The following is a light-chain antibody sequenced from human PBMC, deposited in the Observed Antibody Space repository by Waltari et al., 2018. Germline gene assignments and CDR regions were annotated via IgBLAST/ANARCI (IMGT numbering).Light chain of an antibody. J-gene: IGLJ3*02. V-gene: IGLV1-40*02. Sequence: QSILTQPPSVSGAPGQRVTIPCTGRSPNIGAGHDVHWYQEFPGTGPKLLIHGNNNRPAGVPDRFSGSKSGTSASLTITGLQAEDEADYYCQSFDTSLSHGVVFGGGTKVTVL. CDR2: GNN. CDR3: QSFDTSLSHGVV. CDR1: SPNIGAGHD.